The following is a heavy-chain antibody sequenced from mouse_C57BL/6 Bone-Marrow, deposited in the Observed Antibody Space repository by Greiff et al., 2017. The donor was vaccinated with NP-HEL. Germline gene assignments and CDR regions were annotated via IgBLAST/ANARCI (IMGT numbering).Heavy chain of an antibody. CDR2: IRSKSNNYAT. CDR1: GFSFNTYA. D-gene: IGHD2-3*01. J-gene: IGHJ2*01. V-gene: IGHV10-1*01. Sequence: GGGLVQPKGSLKLSCAASGFSFNTYAMNWVRQAPGKGLEWVARIRSKSNNYATYYADSLKDRFTISSDDSESMLYLRMNNLKPEDPAMYYCVVQGYDGDYRDYGGQGTTLTVTS. CDR3: VVQGYDGDYRDY.